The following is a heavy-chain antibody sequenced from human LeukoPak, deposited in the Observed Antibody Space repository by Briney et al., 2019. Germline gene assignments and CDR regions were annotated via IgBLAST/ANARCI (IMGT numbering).Heavy chain of an antibody. D-gene: IGHD2-2*01. V-gene: IGHV5-51*01. CDR1: GYSFTSYW. J-gene: IGHJ4*02. CDR2: IYPGDSDT. Sequence: GESLKISGKGSGYSFTSYWIGWVRQMPGKGLEWMGIIYPGDSDTRYSPSFQGQVTISADKSISTAYLQWSSLKASDTAMYYCARPGYCSSTSCYASFWGQGTLVTVSS. CDR3: ARPGYCSSTSCYASF.